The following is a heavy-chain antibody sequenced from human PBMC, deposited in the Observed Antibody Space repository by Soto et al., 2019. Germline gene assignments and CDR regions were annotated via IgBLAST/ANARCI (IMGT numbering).Heavy chain of an antibody. Sequence: SETLSLTCTVSGGSISSYCWSWIRQPPGKGLEWIGYIYYSGSTNYNPSLKSRVTISVDTSKNQFSLKLSSVTAADTAVYYCAVGEVTAADYWGQGTLVTVSS. CDR2: IYYSGST. J-gene: IGHJ4*02. V-gene: IGHV4-59*01. CDR1: GGSISSYC. CDR3: AVGEVTAADY. D-gene: IGHD2-21*02.